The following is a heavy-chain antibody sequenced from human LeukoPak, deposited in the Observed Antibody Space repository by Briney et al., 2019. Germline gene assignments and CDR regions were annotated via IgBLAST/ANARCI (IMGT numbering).Heavy chain of an antibody. V-gene: IGHV7-4-1*02. CDR3: ARLSGGYCSGGSCYDEATGAFDI. CDR2: INTNTGNP. Sequence: ASVKVSCKASGYTFTSYAMNWVRQAPGQGLEWMGWINTNTGNPTYAQGFTGRFVFSLDTSVSTAYLQISSLKAEDTAVYYCARLSGGYCSGGSCYDEATGAFDIWGQGTMVTVSS. J-gene: IGHJ3*02. CDR1: GYTFTSYA. D-gene: IGHD2-15*01.